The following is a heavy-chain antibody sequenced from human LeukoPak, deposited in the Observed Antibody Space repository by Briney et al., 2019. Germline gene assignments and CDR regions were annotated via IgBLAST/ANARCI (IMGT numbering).Heavy chain of an antibody. J-gene: IGHJ5*02. CDR2: IIPILGRA. V-gene: IGHV1-69*04. D-gene: IGHD5-12*01. CDR3: SRLPPTELRGSSGYASLSDGRFDP. Sequence: SVKVSCKASGGTFSSYAISWVRQAPGQGLEWMGRIIPILGRANYAQKFQGRVTITADKSTSTAYMEPSSLRSEDPAVYYCSRLPPTELRGSSGYASLSDGRFDPWGQGTMVTVSS. CDR1: GGTFSSYA.